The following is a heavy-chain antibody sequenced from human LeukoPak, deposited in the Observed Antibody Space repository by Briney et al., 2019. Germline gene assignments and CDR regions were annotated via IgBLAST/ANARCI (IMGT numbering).Heavy chain of an antibody. V-gene: IGHV1-3*01. CDR1: GYTFTSYG. D-gene: IGHD3-9*01. Sequence: GASVKVSCKASGYTFTSYGISWVRQAPGQRLEWMGWINAGNGKTNYSQRFQGRVTLTRDTSASTVYTELRSLRSEDTAVYYCARGYYDLLTGHVVTYYFNYWGQGTLVTVSS. CDR3: ARGYYDLLTGHVVTYYFNY. J-gene: IGHJ4*02. CDR2: INAGNGKT.